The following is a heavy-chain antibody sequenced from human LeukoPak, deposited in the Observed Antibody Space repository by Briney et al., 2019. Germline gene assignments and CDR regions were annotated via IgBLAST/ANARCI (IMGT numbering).Heavy chain of an antibody. CDR2: IYPGDSDI. CDR3: ARVRGDVATIWLDY. D-gene: IGHD5-12*01. V-gene: IGHV5-51*01. CDR1: GYRFTTHW. Sequence: GESLKISCKASGYRFTTHWIGWVRQMPGKGLEGMGIIYPGDSDIRYRPPFQGQVTISVDKSANTAYLQRSSLKASDPALYYCARVRGDVATIWLDYWGQGTLVTVSS. J-gene: IGHJ4*02.